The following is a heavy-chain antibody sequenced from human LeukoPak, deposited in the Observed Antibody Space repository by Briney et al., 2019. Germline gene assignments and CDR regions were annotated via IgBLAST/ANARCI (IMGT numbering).Heavy chain of an antibody. D-gene: IGHD1-14*01. CDR1: GFTFSDYY. CDR3: ARDRPRYNWNHDAFDI. V-gene: IGHV3-11*04. J-gene: IGHJ3*02. CDR2: ISSSGSTI. Sequence: PGGSLSLSCAASGFTFSDYYMSWIRQAPGKGLEWVSYISSSGSTIYYADSVKGRFTISRDNAKNSLYLQMNSLRAEDTAVYYCARDRPRYNWNHDAFDIWGQGTMVTVSS.